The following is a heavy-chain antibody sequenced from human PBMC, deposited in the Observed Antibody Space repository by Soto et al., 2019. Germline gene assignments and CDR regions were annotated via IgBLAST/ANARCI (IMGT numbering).Heavy chain of an antibody. D-gene: IGHD3-22*01. J-gene: IGHJ4*02. CDR2: IIPVFDTA. CDR1: GGTFSNYA. CDR3: ARGPFDSSGYRYFDY. Sequence: QVQLVQSGAVVKKPGSSVKVSCKTSGGTFSNYAMSWVRQAPGQGLEWMGGIIPVFDTANYAQNFQGRVTITADDSAITAYMELTSLRSEDTAVYYCARGPFDSSGYRYFDYWGQGTLVTVSS. V-gene: IGHV1-69*01.